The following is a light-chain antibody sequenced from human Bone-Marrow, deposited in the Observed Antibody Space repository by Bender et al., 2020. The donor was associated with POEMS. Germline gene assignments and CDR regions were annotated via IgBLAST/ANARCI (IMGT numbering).Light chain of an antibody. CDR3: QSYGNFNHWV. V-gene: IGLV6-57*01. Sequence: NFMLTQPRSVSESPGKTVTISCTRSGGSIASNYVQWYQQRPGSSPTAVIYEDYQRPSGVPDRFSGSIDTSSNSASLTISGLRPEDEADYYCQSYGNFNHWVFGGGTKLTVL. J-gene: IGLJ3*02. CDR2: EDY. CDR1: GGSIASNY.